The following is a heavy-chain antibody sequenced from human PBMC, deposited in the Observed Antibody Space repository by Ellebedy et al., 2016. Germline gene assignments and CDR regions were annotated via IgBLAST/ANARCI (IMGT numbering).Heavy chain of an antibody. CDR3: VRYDGHGPTTAFDI. CDR2: IKEDGSEK. V-gene: IGHV3-7*01. Sequence: GGSLRLSCTASGFTFSSYWMSWVRQAPGKGLEWVANIKEDGSEKYYVDSVKGRFTISRDNAKNSLYLQMSSLRAEDTAVYPCVRYDGHGPTTAFDIWGQGTMVTVSS. J-gene: IGHJ3*02. CDR1: GFTFSSYW. D-gene: IGHD3-16*01.